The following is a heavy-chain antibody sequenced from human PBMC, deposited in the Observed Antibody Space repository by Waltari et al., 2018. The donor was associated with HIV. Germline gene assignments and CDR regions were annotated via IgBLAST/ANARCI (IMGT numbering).Heavy chain of an antibody. V-gene: IGHV4-39*01. D-gene: IGHD3-22*01. CDR2: IYYSGST. CDR1: GGSISSSSYY. Sequence: QLQLQESGPGLVKPSETLSLTCTVSGGSISSSSYYWGWIRQPPGKGLEWIGSIYYSGSTYYTPSLKSRVTISVDTSKNQFSLKLSSVTAADTAVYYCARHPFLRSYYYDSSGYYHSHHDAFDIWGQGTMVTVSS. CDR3: ARHPFLRSYYYDSSGYYHSHHDAFDI. J-gene: IGHJ3*02.